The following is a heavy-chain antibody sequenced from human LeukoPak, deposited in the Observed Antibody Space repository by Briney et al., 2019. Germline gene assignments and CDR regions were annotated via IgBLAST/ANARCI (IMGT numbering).Heavy chain of an antibody. Sequence: PSETLSLTCTVSGGSISSSSYYWGWIRQPPGKGLEWIGSIYYSGSTYYNPSLKSRVTISVDTSENQFSLKLSSVTAADTAVYYCARLGETYGGVIDYFDYWGQGTLVTVSS. CDR2: IYYSGST. J-gene: IGHJ4*02. D-gene: IGHD3-16*02. V-gene: IGHV4-39*01. CDR3: ARLGETYGGVIDYFDY. CDR1: GGSISSSSYY.